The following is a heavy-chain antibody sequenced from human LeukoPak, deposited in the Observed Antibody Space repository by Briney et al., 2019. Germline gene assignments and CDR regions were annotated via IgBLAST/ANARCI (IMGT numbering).Heavy chain of an antibody. J-gene: IGHJ4*02. CDR1: GFTFSSYS. D-gene: IGHD4-17*01. Sequence: GGSLRLSCAASGFTFSSYSMNWVRQAPGKGLEWVSYISSSSTIYYADSVKGRFTISRDNAKNSLYLQMNSLRAEDTAVSYCARESVTYDYWGQGTLVTVSS. CDR3: ARESVTYDY. CDR2: ISSSSTI. V-gene: IGHV3-48*04.